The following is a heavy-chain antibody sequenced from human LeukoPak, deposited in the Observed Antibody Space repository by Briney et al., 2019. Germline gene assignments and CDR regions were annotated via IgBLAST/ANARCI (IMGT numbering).Heavy chain of an antibody. J-gene: IGHJ4*02. CDR2: ISSRGSTI. CDR3: ARDIGEYGGNFFGY. D-gene: IGHD4-23*01. V-gene: IGHV3-48*03. CDR1: GFTFSSYE. Sequence: PGGSLRLSCAASGFTFSSYEMNWVRQAPGKGLEWVSYISSRGSTIYYADSVKGRFTISRDNAKNSLYLQMNSLRAEDTAVYYCARDIGEYGGNFFGYWGQGTLVTVSS.